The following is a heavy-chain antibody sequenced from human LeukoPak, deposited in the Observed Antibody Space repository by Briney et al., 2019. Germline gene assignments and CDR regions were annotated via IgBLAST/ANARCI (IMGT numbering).Heavy chain of an antibody. Sequence: SETLSLTCTVSDGSMSSGSSYWSWIRQPAGKGLEWIARIYTSGSTIYNPSLKSRVTISIDTSKNQFSLNLSSVTAADTAVYYCARDLTIFPYNWFDPWGQGTLVTVSS. CDR1: DGSMSSGSSY. CDR2: IYTSGST. D-gene: IGHD3-3*01. J-gene: IGHJ5*02. CDR3: ARDLTIFPYNWFDP. V-gene: IGHV4-61*02.